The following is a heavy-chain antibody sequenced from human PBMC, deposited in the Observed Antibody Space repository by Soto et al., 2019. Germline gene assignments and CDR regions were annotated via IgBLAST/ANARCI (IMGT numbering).Heavy chain of an antibody. CDR1: GGSISSGGYY. D-gene: IGHD3-22*01. V-gene: IGHV4-31*03. J-gene: IGHJ3*02. CDR3: ARGTFGSITYYYDSSGYVDAFDI. Sequence: QVQLQESGPGLVKPSQTLSLTCTVSGGSISSGGYYWSWIRQHPGKGLEWIGYIYYSWSTYYNPYPKSRVTLSVATSKNQFSLKLLSVTAADTAVYYCARGTFGSITYYYDSSGYVDAFDIWGQGTMGTGSS. CDR2: IYYSWST.